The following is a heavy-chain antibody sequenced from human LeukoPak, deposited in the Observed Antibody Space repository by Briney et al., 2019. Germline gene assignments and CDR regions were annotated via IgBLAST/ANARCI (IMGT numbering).Heavy chain of an antibody. CDR2: LSYDESNK. CDR1: GFTFSNYD. D-gene: IGHD3-10*01. V-gene: IGHV3-30*03. Sequence: GGSLRLSCAASGFTFSNYDMHWVRQAPGKGLEWVAVLSYDESNKYSADSVKGRFTISRDNAKDTLFLQMTSLRVEDTAVYSCTSLLTPYHGSGGGSVDVWGQGTTVTVSS. J-gene: IGHJ6*02. CDR3: TSLLTPYHGSGGGSVDV.